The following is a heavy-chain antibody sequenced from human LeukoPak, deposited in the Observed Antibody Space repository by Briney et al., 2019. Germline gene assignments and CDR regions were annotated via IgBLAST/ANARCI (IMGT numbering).Heavy chain of an antibody. CDR3: AHGAMYQLDY. D-gene: IGHD2-2*01. CDR1: GFSFSSHG. Sequence: GGTLRLSCAASGFSFSSHGMSWVRQAPGKGLEWVSGIIGGAGSTYYADSVKGLFTISGDNSKNTLFLQMNSLRAEDTAVYYCAHGAMYQLDYWGQGTLVTVSS. J-gene: IGHJ4*02. CDR2: IIGGAGST. V-gene: IGHV3-23*01.